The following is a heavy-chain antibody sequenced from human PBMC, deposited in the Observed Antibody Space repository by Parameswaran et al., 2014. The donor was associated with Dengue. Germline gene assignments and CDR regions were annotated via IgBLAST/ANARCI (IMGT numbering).Heavy chain of an antibody. Sequence: VRQMPGKGLEWVSYISSSSSSIYYADSVKGRFTISRDNAKNSLYLQMNSLRAEDTAVYYCARLYYDSSGYYSPAGGWGQGTLVTVSS. D-gene: IGHD3-22*01. CDR3: ARLYYDSSGYYSPAGG. V-gene: IGHV3-48*04. CDR2: ISSSSSSI. J-gene: IGHJ4*02.